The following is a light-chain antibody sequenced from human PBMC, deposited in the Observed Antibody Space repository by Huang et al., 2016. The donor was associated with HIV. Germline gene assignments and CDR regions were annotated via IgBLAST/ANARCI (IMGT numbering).Light chain of an antibody. Sequence: DIQMTQSPTSLSASVGDRVTIACQASRNISSYLTWYQQKPWKAPKLLMFATSSLPSGVPSRFSCSGSGTDFTLTISSLQPEDFAIYYCQQSYNTPYTFGQGTKLEIK. J-gene: IGKJ2*01. CDR3: QQSYNTPYT. CDR1: RNISSY. CDR2: ATS. V-gene: IGKV1-39*01.